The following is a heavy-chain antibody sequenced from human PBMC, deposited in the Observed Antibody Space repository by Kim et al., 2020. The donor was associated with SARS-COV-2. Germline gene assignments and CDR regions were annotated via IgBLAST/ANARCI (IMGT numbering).Heavy chain of an antibody. CDR1: GFTFSSYG. J-gene: IGHJ4*02. D-gene: IGHD1-26*01. Sequence: GGSLRLSCAASGFTFSSYGMHWVRQAPGKGLEWVAVISYDGSNKYYADSVKGRFTISRDNSKNTLYLQMNSLRAEDTAVYYCAKDREWELSYFDYWGQGTLVTVSS. V-gene: IGHV3-30*18. CDR2: ISYDGSNK. CDR3: AKDREWELSYFDY.